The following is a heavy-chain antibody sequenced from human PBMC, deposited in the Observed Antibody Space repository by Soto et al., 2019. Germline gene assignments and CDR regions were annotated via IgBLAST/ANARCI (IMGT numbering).Heavy chain of an antibody. CDR3: ARDHDSSGWYRERGYY. CDR1: GFTFSSYS. CDR2: ISSSSSTI. V-gene: IGHV3-48*01. J-gene: IGHJ4*02. D-gene: IGHD6-19*01. Sequence: GGSLRLSCAASGFTFSSYSMNWVRQAPGKGLEWVSYISSSSSTIYYADSVKGRFTISRDNAKNSLYLQMNSLRAEDTAVYYCARDHDSSGWYRERGYYWGQGTLVTVSS.